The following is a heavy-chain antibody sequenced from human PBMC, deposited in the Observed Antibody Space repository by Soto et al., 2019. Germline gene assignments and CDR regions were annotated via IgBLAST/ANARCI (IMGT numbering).Heavy chain of an antibody. V-gene: IGHV3-49*03. J-gene: IGHJ3*02. Sequence: PVGSLRLSCTASGFTFGDYAMSWFRQAPGKGLEWVGFIRSKAYGGTTEYAASVKGRFTISRDDSKSIAYLQMNSLKTEDTAVYYCTRDYYDSSGYYSGDAFDIWGQGTMVT. CDR3: TRDYYDSSGYYSGDAFDI. D-gene: IGHD3-22*01. CDR1: GFTFGDYA. CDR2: IRSKAYGGTT.